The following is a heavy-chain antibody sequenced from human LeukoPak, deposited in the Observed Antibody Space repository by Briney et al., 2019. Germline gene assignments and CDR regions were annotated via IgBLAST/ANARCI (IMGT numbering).Heavy chain of an antibody. J-gene: IGHJ6*03. Sequence: SDTLSLTCTVSGGSISSHYWTCIRPSPVKGLEWIGDISNSRSTRYNPSLKSRVTISIDTSKNQFSLKVSSVNAADTAVYYCGRHALIGYVSYYYMDGWVKGTTVTVSS. D-gene: IGHD3-16*01. CDR1: GGSISSHY. CDR2: ISNSRST. CDR3: GRHALIGYVSYYYMDG. V-gene: IGHV4-59*07.